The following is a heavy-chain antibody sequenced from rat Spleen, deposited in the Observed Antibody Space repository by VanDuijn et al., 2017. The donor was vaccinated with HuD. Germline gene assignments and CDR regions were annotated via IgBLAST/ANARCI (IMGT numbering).Heavy chain of an antibody. CDR3: ATANYRQGVMDA. CDR2: ISPSGGST. Sequence: EVQLVESGGGLVQPGRSLKLSCAASGFTFSNYGMHWIRQAPTKGLEWVASISPSGGSTYYRDSVKGRFTISRDNAKSTLYLQMDSLRSEDTATYYCATANYRQGVMDAWGQGASVTVSS. J-gene: IGHJ4*01. V-gene: IGHV5-19*01. D-gene: IGHD1-4*01. CDR1: GFTFSNYG.